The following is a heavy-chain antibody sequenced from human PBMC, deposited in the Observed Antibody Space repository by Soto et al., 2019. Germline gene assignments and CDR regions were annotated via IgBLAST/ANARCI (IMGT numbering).Heavy chain of an antibody. CDR1: GGSISSGGYY. Sequence: SETLSLTCTVSGGSISSGGYYWSWIRQHPGKGLEWIGYIYYSGSTYYNPSLKSRVTISVDTSKNQFSLKLSSVTAADTAVYYCARAPVSIFCSGGSCYSMGYFQHWGQGTLVTVSS. CDR2: IYYSGST. CDR3: ARAPVSIFCSGGSCYSMGYFQH. D-gene: IGHD2-15*01. J-gene: IGHJ1*01. V-gene: IGHV4-31*03.